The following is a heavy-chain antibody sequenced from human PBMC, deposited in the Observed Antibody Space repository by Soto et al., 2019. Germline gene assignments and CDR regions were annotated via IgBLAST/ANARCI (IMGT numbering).Heavy chain of an antibody. CDR3: ARTKAVAAKTQYYFDY. V-gene: IGHV1-18*01. CDR2: ISAYNGNT. J-gene: IGHJ4*02. D-gene: IGHD6-19*01. CDR1: GYTFTSYG. Sequence: ASVKVSCKASGYTFTSYGISWVRQAPGQGLEWMGWISAYNGNTNYAQKLQGRVTMTTDTSTSTAYMELRSLRSDDTAVFYCARTKAVAAKTQYYFDYWGQGTLVTVSS.